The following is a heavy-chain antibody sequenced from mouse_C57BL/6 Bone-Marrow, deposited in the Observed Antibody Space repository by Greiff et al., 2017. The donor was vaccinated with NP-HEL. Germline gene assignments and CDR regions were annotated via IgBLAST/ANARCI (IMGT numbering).Heavy chain of an antibody. D-gene: IGHD3-2*02. CDR2: IFPGSGST. J-gene: IGHJ4*01. V-gene: IGHV1-75*01. CDR3: ARPSLIDSSGYVDY. CDR1: GYTFTDYY. Sequence: VNLVESGPELVKPGASVKISCKASGYTFTDYYINWVKQRPGQGLEWIGWIFPGSGSTYYNEKFKGKATLTVDKSSSTAYMLLSSLTSEDSAVYFCARPSLIDSSGYVDYWGQGTSVTVSS.